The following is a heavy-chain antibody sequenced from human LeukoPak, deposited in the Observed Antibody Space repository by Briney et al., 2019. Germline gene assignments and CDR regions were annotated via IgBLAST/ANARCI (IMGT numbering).Heavy chain of an antibody. Sequence: PSETLSLTCAVYGGSFSGYYWSWIRQPPGKGLEWIGEINHSGSTYYNPSLKSRVSISVDTSKNQFSLKLSSVTAADTAIYYCARRGSDDYYIDYWGQGTLVTVSS. CDR2: INHSGST. CDR3: ARRGSDDYYIDY. D-gene: IGHD3-16*01. J-gene: IGHJ4*02. V-gene: IGHV4-34*01. CDR1: GGSFSGYY.